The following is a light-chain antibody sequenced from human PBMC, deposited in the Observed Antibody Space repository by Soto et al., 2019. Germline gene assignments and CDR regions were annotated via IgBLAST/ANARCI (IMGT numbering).Light chain of an antibody. V-gene: IGLV2-14*03. CDR1: SSDVGGYNY. J-gene: IGLJ2*01. CDR3: SSYASSNTQV. Sequence: QSALTQPASVSGSPGQSITVSCIGSSSDVGGYNYVSWYQQHPGKAPKLMIHDVSNRPSGVSNRFSGSKSRNTASLTISGLQAEDEAYYYCSSYASSNTQVFGGGTKLTVL. CDR2: DVS.